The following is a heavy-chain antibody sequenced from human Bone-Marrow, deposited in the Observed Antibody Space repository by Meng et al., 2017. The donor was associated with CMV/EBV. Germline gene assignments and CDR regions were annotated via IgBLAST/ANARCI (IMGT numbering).Heavy chain of an antibody. V-gene: IGHV3-23*01. D-gene: IGHD3-3*01. CDR2: INSRGGDT. Sequence: GESLKISCAASGFTFSSFAMSWVRQAPGKGLEWVSAINSRGGDTYYADSVKGRFTVSRDNSKNTLYLQMNSLRAEDTAVYYCAKDRFLEWLLGSYFDYWGQGTLVTVSS. CDR1: GFTFSSFA. J-gene: IGHJ4*02. CDR3: AKDRFLEWLLGSYFDY.